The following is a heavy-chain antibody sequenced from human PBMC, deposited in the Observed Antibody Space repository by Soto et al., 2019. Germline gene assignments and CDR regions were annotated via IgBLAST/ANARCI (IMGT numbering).Heavy chain of an antibody. Sequence: ASVNVSCKASGYTFTGYYMHWVRQAPGQGLEWMGWINPNSGGTNYAQKLQGRVTMTTDTSTSTAYMELRSLRSDDTAVYYCARDLQVIVVVEAGNYGMDVWGQGTTVTVSS. CDR2: INPNSGGT. CDR3: ARDLQVIVVVEAGNYGMDV. D-gene: IGHD2-2*01. J-gene: IGHJ6*02. V-gene: IGHV1-2*02. CDR1: GYTFTGYY.